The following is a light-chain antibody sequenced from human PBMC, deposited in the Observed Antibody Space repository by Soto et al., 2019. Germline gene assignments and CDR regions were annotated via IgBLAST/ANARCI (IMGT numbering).Light chain of an antibody. CDR3: QQYGSSPLT. V-gene: IGKV3-20*01. CDR2: GTS. CDR1: QNFASNY. Sequence: DIVLTQSPGTLSLSPGERATLSCRASQNFASNYLAWYQQRPGQAPRLLIYGTSTRAAGVPPRVVGSGSGTDFTLTITSLDPEDFAVYFCQQYGSSPLTFGGGTTEDLK. J-gene: IGKJ4*01.